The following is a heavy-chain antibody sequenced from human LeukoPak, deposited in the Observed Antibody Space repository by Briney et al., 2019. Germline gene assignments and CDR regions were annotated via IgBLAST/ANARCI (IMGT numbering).Heavy chain of an antibody. CDR3: AKDPPHSDRSIYSDNS. J-gene: IGHJ4*02. Sequence: GGSLRLSCAASGFIFSNNIMNWVRQAPGKGLEWVSVSADGGDIYCADSVNGRFTISRDNSKNTLHLQMDSLRAEDTAVYYCAKDPPHSDRSIYSDNSWGQGTLVTVSS. V-gene: IGHV3-23*01. CDR2: SADGGDI. D-gene: IGHD3-22*01. CDR1: GFIFSNNI.